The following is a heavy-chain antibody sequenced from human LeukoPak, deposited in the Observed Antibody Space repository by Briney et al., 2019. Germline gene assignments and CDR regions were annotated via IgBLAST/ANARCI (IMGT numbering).Heavy chain of an antibody. V-gene: IGHV3-33*01. CDR1: GFTFITYG. CDR3: ARAWALYGTFDY. J-gene: IGHJ4*02. D-gene: IGHD1/OR15-1a*01. Sequence: HPGGSLRLSCAASGFTFITYGMHWVRQAPGKGLEWVALIWYDGSYKYYADSVKGRFTISRDNSKNTLYLQMNSLRAEDTAVYYCARAWALYGTFDYWGQGTLVTVSS. CDR2: IWYDGSYK.